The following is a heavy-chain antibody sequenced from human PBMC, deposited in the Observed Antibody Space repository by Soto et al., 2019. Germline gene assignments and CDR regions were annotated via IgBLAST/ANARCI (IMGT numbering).Heavy chain of an antibody. Sequence: PGGSLRLSCTASGFTFTSYAMSWVRQAPGKGQEWVAGVGRSSDTAYADSVKGRFTVSRDSFKRMVFLEMTSLRAEDTASYYCAKRLVLSGAWGPFDSWGPGTLVTVSS. V-gene: IGHV3-23*01. CDR2: VGRSSDT. J-gene: IGHJ4*02. CDR3: AKRLVLSGAWGPFDS. CDR1: GFTFTSYA. D-gene: IGHD2-8*01.